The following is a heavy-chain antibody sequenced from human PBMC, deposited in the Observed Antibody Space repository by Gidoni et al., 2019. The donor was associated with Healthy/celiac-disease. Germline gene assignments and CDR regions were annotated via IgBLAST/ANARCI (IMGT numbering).Heavy chain of an antibody. CDR3: ACRYYDFWSGYPLY. D-gene: IGHD3-3*01. CDR1: GGSISSSSYY. V-gene: IGHV4-39*01. CDR2: ISYSGST. Sequence: LQLQESGPGLVKPSETLSLTCTVSGGSISSSSYYWGWIRQPPGKGREWIGRISYSGSTYYNPSLKSRVTISVDTSKNQFSLKLSSVTAADTAVYYCACRYYDFWSGYPLYWGQGTLVTVSS. J-gene: IGHJ4*02.